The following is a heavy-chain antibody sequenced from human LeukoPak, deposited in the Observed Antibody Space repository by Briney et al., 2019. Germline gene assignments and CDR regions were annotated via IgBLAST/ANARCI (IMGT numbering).Heavy chain of an antibody. CDR3: ARGQEYYDILTGRTLDAFDI. D-gene: IGHD3-9*01. V-gene: IGHV4-34*01. CDR1: GGSFSGYY. J-gene: IGHJ3*02. Sequence: SETLSLTCAVYGGSFSGYYWSWIRPPPGKGLEWIGEINHSGSTNYNPSLKSRVTISVDTSKNQFSLKLSSVTAADTAVYYCARGQEYYDILTGRTLDAFDIWGQGTMVTVSS. CDR2: INHSGST.